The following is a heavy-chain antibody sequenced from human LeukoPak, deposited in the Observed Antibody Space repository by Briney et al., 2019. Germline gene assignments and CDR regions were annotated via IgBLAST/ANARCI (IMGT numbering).Heavy chain of an antibody. Sequence: PGGSLRLSCAASGFTFSSYAMSWVRQAPGKGLEWVSAISGSGGSTYYADSVKGRFTISRDNSKNTLYLQMNSLRAEDTAVYYCARDPTYCGGDCSTDQYFDYWGQGTLVTVSS. CDR3: ARDPTYCGGDCSTDQYFDY. CDR2: ISGSGGST. J-gene: IGHJ4*02. V-gene: IGHV3-23*01. CDR1: GFTFSSYA. D-gene: IGHD2-21*02.